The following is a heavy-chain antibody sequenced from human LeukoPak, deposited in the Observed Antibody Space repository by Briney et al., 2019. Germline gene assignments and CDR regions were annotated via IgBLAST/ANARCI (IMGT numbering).Heavy chain of an antibody. V-gene: IGHV4-59*08. CDR3: VRHAATRHNYGMDV. CDR2: IYHSGST. D-gene: IGHD6-13*01. Sequence: PSETLSLTCTVSGGSISYYYWSWIRQPPGKGLEWIGHIYHSGSTNYNPSFKSRVTISVDTSKNHFSLCLSSVTAADTAVYYCVRHAATRHNYGMDVWGQGTTVTVSS. J-gene: IGHJ6*02. CDR1: GGSISYYY.